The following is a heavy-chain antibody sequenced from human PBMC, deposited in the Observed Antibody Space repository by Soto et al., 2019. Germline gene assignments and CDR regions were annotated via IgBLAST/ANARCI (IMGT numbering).Heavy chain of an antibody. J-gene: IGHJ5*02. CDR1: GFTFRSSP. Sequence: GGSLRLSCAVSGFTFRSSPMSWVRRAPGKGLEWVSGINGGDDSKHYAESVRGRFTIIRDNSKNTLYLQMNSLRAEDTAVYYCEKDHSDFCSVYSKNCFDPWGQGTLVTVS. CDR2: INGGDDSK. CDR3: EKDHSDFCSVYSKNCFDP. D-gene: IGHD3-3*01. V-gene: IGHV3-23*01.